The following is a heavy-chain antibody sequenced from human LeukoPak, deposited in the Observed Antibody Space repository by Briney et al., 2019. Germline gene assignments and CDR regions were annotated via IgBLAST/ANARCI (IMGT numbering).Heavy chain of an antibody. D-gene: IGHD1-1*01. CDR1: GYIFTRYG. CDR2: ISCDNSNT. J-gene: IGHJ4*02. V-gene: IGHV1-18*01. CDR3: ARDLEAGIGYGDY. Sequence: ASVKVSCKASGYIFTRYGVSWVRQAPGQGLEWMGWISCDNSNTGYAQKFQGRVTVTADTSTSTAYMELRSLKSDDTAVYYCARDLEAGIGYGDYWGQGTLVTVSS.